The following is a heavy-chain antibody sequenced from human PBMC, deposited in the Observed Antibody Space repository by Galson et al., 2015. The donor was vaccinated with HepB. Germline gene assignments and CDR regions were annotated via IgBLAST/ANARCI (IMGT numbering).Heavy chain of an antibody. CDR3: ARVGGGNLHNFDY. V-gene: IGHV3-21*01. CDR1: GFTFSSYS. D-gene: IGHD4-23*01. J-gene: IGHJ4*02. Sequence: SLRLSCAASGFTFSSYSMNWVRQAPGKGLEWVSSISSSSSYIYYADSVKGRFTISRDNSKNTLYLQMNSLRAEDTAVYYCARVGGGNLHNFDYWGQGTLVTVSS. CDR2: ISSSSSYI.